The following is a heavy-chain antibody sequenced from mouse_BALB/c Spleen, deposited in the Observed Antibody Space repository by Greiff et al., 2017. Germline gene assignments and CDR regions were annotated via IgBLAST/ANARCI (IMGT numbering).Heavy chain of an antibody. J-gene: IGHJ2*01. CDR2: ISDGGSYT. CDR3: ARDANYYGSSSYYFDY. Sequence: EVKLQESGGGLVKPGGSLILSCAASGFTFSSYAMSWVRQSPEKRLEWVATISDGGSYTYYPDSVKGRFTISRDNAKNNLYLQMSSLKSEDTAMYYCARDANYYGSSSYYFDYWGQGTTLTVSS. CDR1: GFTFSSYA. D-gene: IGHD1-1*01. V-gene: IGHV5-6*03.